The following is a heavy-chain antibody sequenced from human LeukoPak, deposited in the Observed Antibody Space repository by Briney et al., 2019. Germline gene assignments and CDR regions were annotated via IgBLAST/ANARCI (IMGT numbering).Heavy chain of an antibody. CDR2: ISSDGANT. J-gene: IGHJ4*02. CDR3: AKGLSTKVY. V-gene: IGHV3-23*01. CDR1: GFTFSSYA. Sequence: GGSLRLSCAASGFTFSSYAMSWVRQAPGKGLEWVSAISSDGANTYHADSMKGRFTISRDNSKNTLYLQMNSLRAEDTAVYYCAKGLSTKVYWGQGTLVTVSS. D-gene: IGHD5/OR15-5a*01.